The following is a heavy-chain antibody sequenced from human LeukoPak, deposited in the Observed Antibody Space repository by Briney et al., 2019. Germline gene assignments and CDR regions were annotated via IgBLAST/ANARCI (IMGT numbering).Heavy chain of an antibody. V-gene: IGHV3-7*01. CDR1: GFTFSSYW. CDR3: ARISSSSIGY. J-gene: IGHJ4*02. D-gene: IGHD6-6*01. CDR2: IKEDGSEK. Sequence: GGSLRLSCAASGFTFSSYWMSWVRQGPGKGLEWAANIKEDGSEKHYVDSVKGRFTISRDNTKNSLYLQLNSLRAEDTAVYYCARISSSSIGYWGQGALVTVSS.